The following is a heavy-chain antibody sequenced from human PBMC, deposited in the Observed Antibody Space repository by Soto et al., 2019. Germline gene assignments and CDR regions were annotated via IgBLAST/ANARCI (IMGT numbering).Heavy chain of an antibody. D-gene: IGHD3-9*01. Sequence: EVQLLESGGGLVQPGGSLRLSCAASGFTFSSYAMSWVRQAPGKGLEWVSAISGSGGSTYYADSVKGRFTISRDNSKKKKSLQMNSLRAEDTAVYYSAKEGPVGYYDILTGYYRPYYFDYWGQGTLVTVSS. CDR2: ISGSGGST. CDR1: GFTFSSYA. J-gene: IGHJ4*02. V-gene: IGHV3-23*01. CDR3: AKEGPVGYYDILTGYYRPYYFDY.